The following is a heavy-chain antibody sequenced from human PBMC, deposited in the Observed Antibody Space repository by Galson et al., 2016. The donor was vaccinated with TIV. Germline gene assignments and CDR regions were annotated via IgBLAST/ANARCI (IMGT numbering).Heavy chain of an antibody. CDR2: IRFDGSND. CDR3: ANGELATTKILLDY. Sequence: SLRLSCATSGFTFSSHCMHWVRQAPGKGPEWVAVIRFDGSNDRYADSVKGRFTISRDNSNNTLNLQMNSLRAEDTAMYYCANGELATTKILLDYWGQGTLVTVSS. V-gene: IGHV3-33*06. J-gene: IGHJ4*02. D-gene: IGHD1-1*01. CDR1: GFTFSSHC.